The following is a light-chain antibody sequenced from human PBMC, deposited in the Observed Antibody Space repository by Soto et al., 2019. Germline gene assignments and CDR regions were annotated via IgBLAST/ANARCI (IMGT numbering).Light chain of an antibody. Sequence: QSVLTQPPSVSGAPGQRVTISCSGSSSNIGTYDVNWYQQLPGTAPKLLIYANTNRPSGVPDRFSGSKSGSSASLAITGLQAEDEADYYCQSYDSSLSGFVLFGGGTKLTVL. CDR1: SSNIGTYD. CDR2: ANT. J-gene: IGLJ2*01. V-gene: IGLV1-40*01. CDR3: QSYDSSLSGFVL.